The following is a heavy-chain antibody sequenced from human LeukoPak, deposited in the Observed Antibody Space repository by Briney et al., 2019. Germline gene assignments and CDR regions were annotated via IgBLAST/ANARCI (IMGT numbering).Heavy chain of an antibody. D-gene: IGHD1-1*01. CDR2: IYHSGST. Sequence: SETLSLTCTVSGGSISSSSYYWGWIRQPPGKGLEWIGSIYHSGSTYYNPSLKSRVTISVDTSKNQFSLKLSSVTAADTAVYYCARGLRTKEWFDPWGQGTLVTVSS. CDR3: ARGLRTKEWFDP. CDR1: GGSISSSSYY. V-gene: IGHV4-39*07. J-gene: IGHJ5*02.